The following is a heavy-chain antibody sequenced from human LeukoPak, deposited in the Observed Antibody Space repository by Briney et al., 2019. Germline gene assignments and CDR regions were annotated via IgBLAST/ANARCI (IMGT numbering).Heavy chain of an antibody. CDR2: ISSSGSTR. V-gene: IGHV3-48*03. CDR1: GFTFSSYE. CDR3: ARGRGRSSSWYFDY. J-gene: IGHJ4*02. Sequence: GGSLRLSCAASGFTFSSYEMNWVRQPPGKGLEWVSYISSSGSTRYYADSVKGRFTISRDNAKNSLYLQMNSLRAEDTAVYYCARGRGRSSSWYFDYWGQGTLVTVSS. D-gene: IGHD6-13*01.